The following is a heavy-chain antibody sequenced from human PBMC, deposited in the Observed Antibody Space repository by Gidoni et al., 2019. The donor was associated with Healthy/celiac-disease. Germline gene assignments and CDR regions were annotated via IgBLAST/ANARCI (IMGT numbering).Heavy chain of an antibody. Sequence: EVKLVVSGRGLVKPGGSLRLSCAASGFTFSSYSMNWVRPAPGKGLEWVSSISSSSSYIYYSDSVKGRFTISRDNAKNSLYLQMNSLRAEDTAVYYCARDAGLSSGDFDYWGQGTLVTVSS. CDR2: ISSSSSYI. D-gene: IGHD6-19*01. CDR3: ARDAGLSSGDFDY. J-gene: IGHJ4*02. V-gene: IGHV3-21*01. CDR1: GFTFSSYS.